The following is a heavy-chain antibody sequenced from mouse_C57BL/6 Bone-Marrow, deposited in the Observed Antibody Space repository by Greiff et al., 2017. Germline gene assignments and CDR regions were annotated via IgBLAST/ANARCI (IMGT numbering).Heavy chain of an antibody. V-gene: IGHV7-1*01. CDR2: SRNKANDYTT. J-gene: IGHJ1*03. Sequence: EVKLMESGGGLVQSGRSLRLSCATSGFTFSDFYMEWVRQAPGKGLEWIAASRNKANDYTTEYSASVKGRFIVSRDTSQSILYLQMNALRAEDTAMYYCARDGGSTMVTTKWYFDVWGTGTTVTVSS. CDR3: ARDGGSTMVTTKWYFDV. CDR1: GFTFSDFY. D-gene: IGHD2-2*01.